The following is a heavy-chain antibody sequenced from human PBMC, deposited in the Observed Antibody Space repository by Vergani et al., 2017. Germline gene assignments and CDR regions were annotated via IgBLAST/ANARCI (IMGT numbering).Heavy chain of an antibody. D-gene: IGHD2-2*01. CDR1: GFTFSSYA. Sequence: VQLVESGRGVVQPGRSLRLSCAASGFTFSSYAMHWVRQAPGKGLEWVAVISYDGSNKYYADSVKGRFTISRDNSKSTLYLQVNSLRAEDTAVYYCASSSCSSTSCDLELDYWGQGTLVTVSS. J-gene: IGHJ4*02. CDR2: ISYDGSNK. CDR3: ASSSCSSTSCDLELDY. V-gene: IGHV3-30*04.